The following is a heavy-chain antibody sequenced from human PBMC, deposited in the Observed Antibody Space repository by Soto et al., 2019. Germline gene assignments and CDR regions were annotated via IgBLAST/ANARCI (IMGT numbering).Heavy chain of an antibody. Sequence: SQTLSLTCAISGDSVSSNSAAWNWIRQSPSRGLEWLGRTYYRSKWYDDYAVSVKSRITINPDTSKNQFSLQLNSVTPEDTAVYYCAREPLLRFLEWLPPYYYYGMDVWGQGTTVTV. CDR3: AREPLLRFLEWLPPYYYYGMDV. CDR1: GDSVSSNSAA. D-gene: IGHD3-3*01. J-gene: IGHJ6*02. CDR2: TYYRSKWYD. V-gene: IGHV6-1*01.